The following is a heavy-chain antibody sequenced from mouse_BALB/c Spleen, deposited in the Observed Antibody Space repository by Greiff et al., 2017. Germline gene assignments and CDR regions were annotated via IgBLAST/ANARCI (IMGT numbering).Heavy chain of an antibody. CDR1: GFAFSSYD. J-gene: IGHJ4*01. Sequence: EVKLVESGGGLVKPGGSLKLSCAASGFAFSSYDMSWVRQTPEKRLEWVAYISSGGGSTYYPDTVKGRFTISRDNAKNTLYLQMSSLKSEDTAMYYCARLEYYAMDYWGQGTSVTVSS. CDR2: ISSGGGST. V-gene: IGHV5-12-1*01. CDR3: ARLEYYAMDY.